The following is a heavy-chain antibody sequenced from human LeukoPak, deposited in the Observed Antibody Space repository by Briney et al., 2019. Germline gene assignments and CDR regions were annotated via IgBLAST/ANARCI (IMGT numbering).Heavy chain of an antibody. CDR2: IYSGGST. CDR1: GFTVSSNY. CDR3: ARVASSSWYYFDY. Sequence: GGSLRLSCAASGFTVSSNYMSWVRQAPGKGLEWVSLIYSGGSTYYADSVKGRFTISRDNSKNTLYLQMNSLRAEDTAVYYCARVASSSWYYFDYWGQGTLVTVSS. D-gene: IGHD6-13*01. J-gene: IGHJ4*02. V-gene: IGHV3-53*01.